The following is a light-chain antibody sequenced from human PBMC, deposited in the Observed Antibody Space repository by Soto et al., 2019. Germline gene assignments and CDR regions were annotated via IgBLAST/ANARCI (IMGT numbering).Light chain of an antibody. J-gene: IGKJ1*01. CDR3: QQYSSSPET. CDR2: DAS. V-gene: IGKV3-20*01. Sequence: EIVLTQSPGTLSLSPGERATLSCSASQSITRSYIAWYQQKPGQAPRLLIYDASSRATGIPDRFGGSGSGTDFTLTISRLEPEDFAVYYCQQYSSSPETFGQGTKVDIK. CDR1: QSITRSY.